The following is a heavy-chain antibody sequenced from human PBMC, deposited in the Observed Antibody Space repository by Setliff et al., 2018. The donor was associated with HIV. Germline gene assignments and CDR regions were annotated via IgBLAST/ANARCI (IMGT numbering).Heavy chain of an antibody. Sequence: LRLSCAASGFTFSSYAMSWVRQAPGKGLEWVSAISVSGGNPYYADSVKGRFTISRDNSKNTLYLQMNSLRAEDTAVYYCARENSNYYDSSDWLDYWGQGMLVTVSS. CDR1: GFTFSSYA. J-gene: IGHJ4*02. CDR2: ISVSGGNP. CDR3: ARENSNYYDSSDWLDY. D-gene: IGHD3-22*01. V-gene: IGHV3-23*01.